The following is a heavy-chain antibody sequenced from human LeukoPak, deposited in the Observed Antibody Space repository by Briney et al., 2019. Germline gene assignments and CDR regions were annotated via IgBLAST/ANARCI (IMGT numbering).Heavy chain of an antibody. V-gene: IGHV4-61*01. J-gene: IGHJ4*02. CDR1: GGSVSSGSYY. CDR2: IYYSGST. Sequence: SETLSLTCSVSGGSVSSGSYYWSWIRQPPGKGLEWIGYIYYSGSTNYNPSLKSRVAISVDTSKNQFSLKLSSVTAADTAVYYCARALVTAILYEDWGQGTLVTVSS. D-gene: IGHD2-21*02. CDR3: ARALVTAILYED.